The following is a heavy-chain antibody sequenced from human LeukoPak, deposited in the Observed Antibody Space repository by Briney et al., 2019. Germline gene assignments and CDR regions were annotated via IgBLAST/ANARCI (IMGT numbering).Heavy chain of an antibody. Sequence: GGSLRLSCAASGFTFSSYEMNWVRQAPGKGLEWVSYISSSGSTIYYADSVKGRFTISRDNAKNSLYLQMNSLRAEDTAVYYCARDRAVARRGPNWFDPWGQGTLVTVSS. J-gene: IGHJ5*02. V-gene: IGHV3-48*03. CDR3: ARDRAVARRGPNWFDP. CDR1: GFTFSSYE. CDR2: ISSSGSTI. D-gene: IGHD6-19*01.